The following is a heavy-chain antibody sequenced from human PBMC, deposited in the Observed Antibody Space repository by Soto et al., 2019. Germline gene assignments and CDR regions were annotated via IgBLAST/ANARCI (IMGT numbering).Heavy chain of an antibody. V-gene: IGHV3-30-3*01. CDR3: ARDIGGISAS. CDR2: ISYDGSYE. D-gene: IGHD2-15*01. CDR1: GFTLNKYS. J-gene: IGHJ5*02. Sequence: PGGSLRLSCAASGFTLNKYSMHWVRQSPGKGLEWVAVISYDGSYEYYADSVKGRFTISRDNSKNTLSLQMSSLRAEDTGVYYCARDIGGISASWGQGTLVTVSS.